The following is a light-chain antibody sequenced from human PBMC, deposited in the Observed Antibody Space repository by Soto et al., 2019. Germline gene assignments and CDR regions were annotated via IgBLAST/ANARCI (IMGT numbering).Light chain of an antibody. CDR3: QYYDNWRLS. J-gene: IGKJ4*01. Sequence: EIVMTQSPATLSVSPGDRATLSCRASQSVSSIAWYQQKPGQPPRLRIYGASRRATNIPARFSGGGSDTEFTLTISTLQSEDFAVYYCQYYDNWRLSFGGGTKV. CDR2: GAS. CDR1: QSVSS. V-gene: IGKV3-15*01.